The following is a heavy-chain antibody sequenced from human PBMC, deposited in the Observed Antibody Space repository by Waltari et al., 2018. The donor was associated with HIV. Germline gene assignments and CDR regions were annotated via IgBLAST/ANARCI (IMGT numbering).Heavy chain of an antibody. Sequence: EVQLVESGGGLVQPGGSLRLSCAASGFTFRSYWMAWVRQPPGKGLEWVANINQDGSQKYYVGSVKGRFTISRDNADNSLHLQMNSLRVEDTAVYYCARDRPNYDPWGQGILVTVSS. CDR1: GFTFRSYW. CDR3: ARDRPNYDP. V-gene: IGHV3-7*01. J-gene: IGHJ5*02. CDR2: INQDGSQK. D-gene: IGHD3-10*01.